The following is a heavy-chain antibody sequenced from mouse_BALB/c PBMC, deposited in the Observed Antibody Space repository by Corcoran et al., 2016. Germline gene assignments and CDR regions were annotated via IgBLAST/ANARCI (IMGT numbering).Heavy chain of an antibody. CDR2: IYPGSGST. CDR3: ATYWYFDV. J-gene: IGHJ1*01. CDR1: GYTFTDYV. V-gene: IGHV1-81*01. Sequence: QVQLRQSGPELVKPGASVKMSCKASGYTFTDYVISWVKQRTGQGLEWIGEIYPGSGSTYYNEKFKGKATLTADKSSNTAYMQLSSLTSEDSAVYFCATYWYFDVWGAGTTVTVSS.